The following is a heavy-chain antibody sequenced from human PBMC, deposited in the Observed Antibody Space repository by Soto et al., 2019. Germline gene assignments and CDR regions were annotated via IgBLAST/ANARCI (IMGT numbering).Heavy chain of an antibody. CDR1: GGSISSGGYY. V-gene: IGHV4-31*03. CDR2: IYYSGTT. J-gene: IGHJ4*02. D-gene: IGHD2-15*01. CDR3: AGACCSGDSRYPSYSDY. Sequence: QVQLQESGPGLVKPSQTLSLTCTVSGGSISSGGYYWSWIRQHPGKGLEWIGYIYYSGTTYYNPSLNSWSTLSVDTSTNESSLKLSSVTAADTAVYYSAGACCSGDSRYPSYSDYWGQGTLVTVSS.